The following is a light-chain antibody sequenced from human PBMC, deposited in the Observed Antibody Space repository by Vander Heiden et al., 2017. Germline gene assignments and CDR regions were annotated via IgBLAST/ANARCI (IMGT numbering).Light chain of an antibody. CDR3: QQFNSYPFT. CDR1: QGIAGH. J-gene: IGKJ4*01. V-gene: IGKV1-9*01. Sequence: DIQLTQSPFFLSASVGDRVTITCRASQGIAGHLAWYQQRSGKAPKLLIYATSTLQSWVPSGLSGSGSGTEFTVTIISLQPEDFATYYCQQFNSYPFTFGCGTKVEIK. CDR2: ATS.